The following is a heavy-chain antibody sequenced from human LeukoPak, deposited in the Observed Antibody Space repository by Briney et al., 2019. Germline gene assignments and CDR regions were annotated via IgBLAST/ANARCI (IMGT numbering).Heavy chain of an antibody. Sequence: PSETLSLTCTVSGGSVSSGSYYWSWIRQPPGKGLEWIGYIYYSGSTNYNPSLKSRVTISVDTSKNQFSLKLSSVTAADTAVYYCARGGVYCSGGSCFDNWFDAWGQGTLVTVSS. CDR3: ARGGVYCSGGSCFDNWFDA. CDR1: GGSVSSGSYY. J-gene: IGHJ5*02. D-gene: IGHD2-15*01. V-gene: IGHV4-61*01. CDR2: IYYSGST.